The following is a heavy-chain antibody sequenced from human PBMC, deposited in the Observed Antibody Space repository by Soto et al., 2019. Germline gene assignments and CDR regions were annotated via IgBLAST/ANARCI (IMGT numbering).Heavy chain of an antibody. V-gene: IGHV1-3*01. CDR2: INAGNGNT. CDR1: GYTFTSYA. CDR3: ARDLFSSGWYRNGYNWLDP. Sequence: GASVKVSCKASGYTFTSYAMHWVRQAPGQRLEWMGWINAGNGNTKYSQKFQGRVTITRDTSASTAYMELSSLRSEDTAVYYCARDLFSSGWYRNGYNWLDPWGQGTLVTVAS. J-gene: IGHJ5*02. D-gene: IGHD6-19*01.